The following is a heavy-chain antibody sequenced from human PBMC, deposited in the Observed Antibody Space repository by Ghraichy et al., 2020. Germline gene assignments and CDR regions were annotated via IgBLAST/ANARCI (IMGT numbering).Heavy chain of an antibody. CDR3: ARYRHTPFGSSFVGPYNWFDP. CDR2: INHSGST. J-gene: IGHJ5*02. V-gene: IGHV4-34*01. CDR1: GGSFSGYY. Sequence: SETLSLTCAVYGGSFSGYYWSWIRQPPGKGLEWIGEINHSGSTNYNPSLKSRVTISVDTSKNQFSLKLSSVTAADTAVYYCARYRHTPFGSSFVGPYNWFDPWGQGTLVTVSS. D-gene: IGHD3-10*01.